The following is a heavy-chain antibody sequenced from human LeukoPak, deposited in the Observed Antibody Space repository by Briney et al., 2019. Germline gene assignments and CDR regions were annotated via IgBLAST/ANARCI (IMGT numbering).Heavy chain of an antibody. CDR1: GYTFINYV. CDR3: ARGRQQWLVGGAFDI. CDR2: ISAYNGNT. Sequence: ASVKVSCKASGYTFINYVISWVRQAPGQGLEWMGWISAYNGNTNYAQKFQGRVTMTTDTSTSTVYMELRSLTSDDTAVYYCARGRQQWLVGGAFDIWGQGPMVTVSS. D-gene: IGHD6-19*01. V-gene: IGHV1-18*01. J-gene: IGHJ3*02.